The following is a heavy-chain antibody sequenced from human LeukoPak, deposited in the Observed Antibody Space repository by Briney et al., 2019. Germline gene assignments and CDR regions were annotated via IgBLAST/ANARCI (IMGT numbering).Heavy chain of an antibody. V-gene: IGHV3-23*01. CDR1: GFTFSSYA. CDR3: AKGTSWVSDYYYMDV. J-gene: IGHJ6*03. Sequence: GGSLRLSCAASGFTFSSYAMSWVRQAPGKGLEWVSAISGSGGSTYYADSVKGRFTISRDNSKNTLYLQMNSLRAEDTAVYYCAKGTSWVSDYYYMDVWGKGATVTISS. CDR2: ISGSGGST. D-gene: IGHD2-8*01.